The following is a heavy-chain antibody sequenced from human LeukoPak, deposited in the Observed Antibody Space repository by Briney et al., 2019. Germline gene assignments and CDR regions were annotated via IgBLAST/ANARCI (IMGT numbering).Heavy chain of an antibody. CDR2: IYYSGST. Sequence: PSETLSLSCTVSGGSISSYYWSWIRQPPGKGLEWIGYIYYSGSTNYNTSLKSRVTISVDTSNNQFSLKLSSVTAADTAVYYCARDVVRAAAGISYYYSMDVWGQGTTVTVSS. D-gene: IGHD6-13*01. CDR3: ARDVVRAAAGISYYYSMDV. V-gene: IGHV4-59*01. CDR1: GGSISSYY. J-gene: IGHJ6*02.